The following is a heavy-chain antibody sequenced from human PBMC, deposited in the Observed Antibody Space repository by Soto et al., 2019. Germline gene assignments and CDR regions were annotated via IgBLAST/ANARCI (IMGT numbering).Heavy chain of an antibody. Sequence: SSEPLSLTCTVSGGSISSGGYYWSWIRQHPGKGLEWIGYIYYSGSTYYNPSLKSRVTISVDTSKNQFSLKLSSVTAADTAVYYCARAGRGYYGPVSYYKKHFDYWGHGTLVTVSS. V-gene: IGHV4-31*03. CDR1: GGSISSGGYY. D-gene: IGHD3-10*01. J-gene: IGHJ4*01. CDR2: IYYSGST. CDR3: ARAGRGYYGPVSYYKKHFDY.